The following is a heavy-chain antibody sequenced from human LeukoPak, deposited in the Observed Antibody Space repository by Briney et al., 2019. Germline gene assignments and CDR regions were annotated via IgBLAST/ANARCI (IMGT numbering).Heavy chain of an antibody. CDR2: IRNKAYGVTT. CDR1: GFTFGDYA. J-gene: IGHJ4*02. D-gene: IGHD4-11*01. Sequence: PGGSLRLSCAASGFTFGDYAMSWFRQAPGKGLEWLSFIRNKAYGVTTEYAASVKGRFTISGDDSEGIAYLQLNSLKTEDTAVYYCARGGASNRYYFDYWGQGTLVTVSS. CDR3: ARGGASNRYYFDY. V-gene: IGHV3-49*03.